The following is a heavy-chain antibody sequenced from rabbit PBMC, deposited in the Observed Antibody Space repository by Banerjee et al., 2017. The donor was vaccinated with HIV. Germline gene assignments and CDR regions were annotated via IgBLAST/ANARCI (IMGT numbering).Heavy chain of an antibody. Sequence: QSLEESGGDLVKPGASLTLTCTASGFTFSANWICWVRQAPGKGPEWIACIYTSSSGSTYYASWAKGRFTISKTSSTTVTLQLNSLTAADTATYFCARDLHYGGDLWGQGTLVTVS. J-gene: IGHJ4*01. CDR3: ARDLHYGGDL. V-gene: IGHV1S40*01. CDR1: GFTFSANW. CDR2: IYTSSSGST. D-gene: IGHD4-2*01.